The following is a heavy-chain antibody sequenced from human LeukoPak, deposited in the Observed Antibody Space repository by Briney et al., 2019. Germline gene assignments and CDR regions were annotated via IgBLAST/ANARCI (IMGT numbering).Heavy chain of an antibody. CDR2: INPNSSGT. D-gene: IGHD3-9*01. J-gene: IGHJ4*02. CDR3: ARGDHYDVLTGFQTPSHLSDY. V-gene: IGHV1-2*02. CDR1: GYTFTGYY. Sequence: ASLKVSSKASGYTFTGYYVHWVRQAPGQGLEWMGWINPNSSGTDYAKKFQGRVTITRDTSISTAYMELNSLRSDDTAVYYCARGDHYDVLTGFQTPSHLSDYWGQGTPVTVSS.